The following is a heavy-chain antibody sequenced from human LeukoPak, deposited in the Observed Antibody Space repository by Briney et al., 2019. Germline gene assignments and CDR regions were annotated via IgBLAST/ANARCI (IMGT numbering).Heavy chain of an antibody. V-gene: IGHV3-21*01. CDR3: ASWGFSAVNDY. D-gene: IGHD3-16*01. CDR2: ISSSSSYI. CDR1: GFTFSSYS. J-gene: IGHJ4*02. Sequence: PGGSLRLSCAASGFTFSSYSMNWVRQAPGKGLEWVSSISSSSSYIYYADSVKGRFTISRDNAKNSLYLQMNSLRAEDTAVYYCASWGFSAVNDYWGQGTLVTVSS.